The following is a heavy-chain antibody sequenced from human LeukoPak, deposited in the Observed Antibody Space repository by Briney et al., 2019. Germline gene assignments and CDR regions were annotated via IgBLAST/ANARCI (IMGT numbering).Heavy chain of an antibody. CDR1: GYTFTDYA. D-gene: IGHD3-10*01. Sequence: ASVKVSCKASGYTFTDYAMNWVRQAPGQGLEWMGWINTNTGNPRYAQGFTGRFVFSLDTSVSTAYLQISSLKAEDTAVYYCARASESYHPPYYYYYMDFWGTGTTVSVSS. V-gene: IGHV7-4-1*02. CDR2: INTNTGNP. CDR3: ARASESYHPPYYYYYMDF. J-gene: IGHJ6*03.